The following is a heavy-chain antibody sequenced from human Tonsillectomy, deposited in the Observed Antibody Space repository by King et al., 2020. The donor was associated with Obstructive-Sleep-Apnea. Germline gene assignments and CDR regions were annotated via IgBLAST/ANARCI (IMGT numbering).Heavy chain of an antibody. CDR2: TSYDGSNK. CDR3: ASAGMYRSSWSSDY. V-gene: IGHV3-30*03. D-gene: IGHD6-13*01. J-gene: IGHJ4*02. CDR1: GFTFSSYG. Sequence: VQLVESGGGVVQPGRSLRLSCAASGFTFSSYGMHWVRQAPGKGLEWVAVTSYDGSNKYYADSVKGRFTISRDNSKNTLYLQMNSLRAEDTAVYYCASAGMYRSSWSSDYWGQGTLVTVSS.